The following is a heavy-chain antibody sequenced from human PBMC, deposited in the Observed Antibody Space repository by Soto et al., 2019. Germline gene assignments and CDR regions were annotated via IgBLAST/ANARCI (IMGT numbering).Heavy chain of an antibody. Sequence: SETLSLTCTVSGGSISSSSYYWGWIRQPPGKGLEWIGSIYYSGSTYYNPSLKSRVTISVDTSKNQFSLKLSSVTAADTAVYYCARPDGIVGAPVDYWGQGTLVTVSS. CDR1: GGSISSSSYY. CDR3: ARPDGIVGAPVDY. J-gene: IGHJ4*02. V-gene: IGHV4-39*01. CDR2: IYYSGST. D-gene: IGHD1-26*01.